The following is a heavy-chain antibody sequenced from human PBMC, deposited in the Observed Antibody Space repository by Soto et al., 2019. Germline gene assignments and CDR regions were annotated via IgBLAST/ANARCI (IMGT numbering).Heavy chain of an antibody. CDR1: GFTFSDHY. Sequence: EVPLVESGGGLVQPGGSLRLSCAASGFTFSDHYMDWVRQAPGKGLEWVGRIRNKVNSYTTEYAASVKGRFTISRDDSKISLYLQMNSLKTEDTAVYYCARHIPYHGKDVWGQGTTVTVSS. D-gene: IGHD2-21*01. CDR3: ARHIPYHGKDV. CDR2: IRNKVNSYTT. V-gene: IGHV3-72*01. J-gene: IGHJ6*02.